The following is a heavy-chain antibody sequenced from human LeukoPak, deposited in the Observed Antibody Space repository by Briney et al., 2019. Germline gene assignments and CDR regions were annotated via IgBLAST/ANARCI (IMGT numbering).Heavy chain of an antibody. V-gene: IGHV3-23*01. Sequence: PGGSLRLSCAASGFTFSSYAMSWVRQAPGKGLEWVSAISGSGGSTYYADSVKGRFTISRDNSKNTLYLQMNSLRAEDTAVYYCAKDDSWAYGEMLYFQHWGQGTPVTVSS. D-gene: IGHD4-17*01. CDR3: AKDDSWAYGEMLYFQH. CDR1: GFTFSSYA. CDR2: ISGSGGST. J-gene: IGHJ1*01.